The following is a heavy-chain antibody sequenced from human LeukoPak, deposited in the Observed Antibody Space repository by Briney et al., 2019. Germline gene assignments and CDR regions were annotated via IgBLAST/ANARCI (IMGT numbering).Heavy chain of an antibody. V-gene: IGHV4-39*07. D-gene: IGHD6-13*01. CDR1: VASISSSSYY. CDR2: IYYSGST. Sequence: SETLSLTCTVSVASISSSSYYWGWIRQPPGKGLEWIGSIYYSGSTYYNPSLKSRVTISIDTSKNQFSLKLSSVTAADTAVYYCARLPAADLYYYSYMDVWGKGTTVTVSS. CDR3: ARLPAADLYYYSYMDV. J-gene: IGHJ6*03.